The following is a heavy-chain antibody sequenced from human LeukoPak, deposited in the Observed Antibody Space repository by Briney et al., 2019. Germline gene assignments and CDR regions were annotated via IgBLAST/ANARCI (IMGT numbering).Heavy chain of an antibody. Sequence: VASVKVSCKASGGTFSSYAISWVRQAPGQGLEWMGRIIPIFGTANYAQKFQGRVTITADKSTSTAYMELSSLRSEDTAVYYCAIAYYYDSSGYYPMVDYWGQGTLVTVSS. J-gene: IGHJ4*02. CDR3: AIAYYYDSSGYYPMVDY. D-gene: IGHD3-22*01. V-gene: IGHV1-69*06. CDR1: GGTFSSYA. CDR2: IIPIFGTA.